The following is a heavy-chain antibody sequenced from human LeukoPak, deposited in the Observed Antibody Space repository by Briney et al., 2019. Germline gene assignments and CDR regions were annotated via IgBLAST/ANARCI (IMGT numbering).Heavy chain of an antibody. J-gene: IGHJ4*02. CDR1: GFTFGSYA. CDR3: ARLYSYGYYFDY. V-gene: IGHV3-30*04. CDR2: ISYDGSNK. Sequence: GGSLRLSCAASGFTFGSYAMHWVRQAPGKELEWVAVISYDGSNKYYADSVKGRFTISRDNSKNTLYLQMNSLRAEDTAVYCCARLYSYGYYFDYWGQGTLVTVSS. D-gene: IGHD5-18*01.